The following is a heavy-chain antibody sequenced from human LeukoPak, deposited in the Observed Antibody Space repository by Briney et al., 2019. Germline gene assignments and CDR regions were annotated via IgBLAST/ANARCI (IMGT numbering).Heavy chain of an antibody. D-gene: IGHD3-10*01. J-gene: IGHJ6*02. CDR1: GYTFTGYY. V-gene: IGHV1-2*04. CDR2: INPNSGGT. Sequence: ASVKVSCKASGYTFTGYYMHWVRQAPGQGLEWMGWINPNSGGTNYAQKFQGWVTMTRDTSISTAYMELSRLRSDDTAVYYCARDLGGSGSPSDDYGMDVWGQGTTVTVSS. CDR3: ARDLGGSGSPSDDYGMDV.